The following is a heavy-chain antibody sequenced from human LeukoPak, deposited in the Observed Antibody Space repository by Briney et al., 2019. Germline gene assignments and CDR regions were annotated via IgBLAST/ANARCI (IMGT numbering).Heavy chain of an antibody. V-gene: IGHV4-59*01. CDR3: ARAQYDGFSSGYSGGFYYMDV. D-gene: IGHD3-3*01. J-gene: IGHJ6*03. CDR2: ISNGGSA. CDR1: GGSIRSSY. Sequence: SETLSLTCTVSGGSIRSSYWSWIRQPPGQGLEWIGYISNGGSANYNPSLRGRVSISVGMPNNQIFLDLTSVTAADTAVYYCARAQYDGFSSGYSGGFYYMDVWGKGTTVSVSS.